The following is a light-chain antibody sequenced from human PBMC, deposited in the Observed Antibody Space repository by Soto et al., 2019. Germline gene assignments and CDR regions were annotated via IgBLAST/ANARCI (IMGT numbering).Light chain of an antibody. CDR3: QKYNSAPPEA. V-gene: IGKV1-27*01. Sequence: DIQMTQSPSSLSASVGDRVTITCRASQGISNYLAWYQQKPGKVPKLLIYAASTLQSGVPSRFSGSGSGTDFTLTISSLQPEDVATYYCQKYNSAPPEAFGPGNKVDI. J-gene: IGKJ3*01. CDR1: QGISNY. CDR2: AAS.